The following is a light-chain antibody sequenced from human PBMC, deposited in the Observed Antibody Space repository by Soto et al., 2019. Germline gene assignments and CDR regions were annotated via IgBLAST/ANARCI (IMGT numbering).Light chain of an antibody. CDR2: KAS. CDR1: QSIGSW. Sequence: DNQMTQSPSTLSASVGDRVTITCRASQSIGSWLAWYKQTPGEAPKLLIYKASSLESGVPSRFSGSGSGTEFTLTISSLQPDDFATDYCQQYNTYPSTFGQGTKLDIK. V-gene: IGKV1-5*03. CDR3: QQYNTYPST. J-gene: IGKJ2*01.